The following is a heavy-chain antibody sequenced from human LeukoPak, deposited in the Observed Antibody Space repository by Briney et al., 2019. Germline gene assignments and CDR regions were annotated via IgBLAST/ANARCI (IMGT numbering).Heavy chain of an antibody. CDR1: GYTLTSSY. J-gene: IGHJ4*02. D-gene: IGHD3-16*01. CDR2: INPSGAST. V-gene: IGHV1-46*01. CDR3: ASGQPAGDDAFDI. Sequence: ASVKASCKASGYTLTSSYIHWVRQAPGQGLEWMGIINPSGASTSSAQKFQGRVTMTRDTSTSTVYMELSSLRSEDTAVYYCASGQPAGDDAFDIWGQGTLVTVSS.